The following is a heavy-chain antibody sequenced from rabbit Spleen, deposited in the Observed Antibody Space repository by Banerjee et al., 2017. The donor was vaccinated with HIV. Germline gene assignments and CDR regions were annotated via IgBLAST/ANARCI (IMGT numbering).Heavy chain of an antibody. CDR1: GFSFSSGYY. CDR3: ARDLTDVIGWNFGW. V-gene: IGHV1S40*01. CDR2: ISGGSSGST. Sequence: QSLEESGGDLVKPGASLTLTCTASGFSFSSGYYMCWVRQATGKGLEWIACISGGSSGSTYYASWAKGRFTISKTSSTTVTLQMTTLTAADTATYFCARDLTDVIGWNFGWWGPGTLVTVS. D-gene: IGHD4-1*01. J-gene: IGHJ6*01.